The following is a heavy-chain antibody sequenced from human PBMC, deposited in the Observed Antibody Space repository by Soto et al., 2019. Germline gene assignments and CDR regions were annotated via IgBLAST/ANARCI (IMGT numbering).Heavy chain of an antibody. J-gene: IGHJ4*02. Sequence: LSLTCTVSGGSLKSGGYYWSWIRQHPGRGLEWIGYIYYTGRTYYNPSLESRVTFSVDTSKNQFSLKLSSVTAADTAVYYCARFAIYLTGYFPFDYWGQGTLVTVSS. CDR3: ARFAIYLTGYFPFDY. CDR1: GGSLKSGGYY. V-gene: IGHV4-31*02. CDR2: IYYTGRT. D-gene: IGHD3-9*01.